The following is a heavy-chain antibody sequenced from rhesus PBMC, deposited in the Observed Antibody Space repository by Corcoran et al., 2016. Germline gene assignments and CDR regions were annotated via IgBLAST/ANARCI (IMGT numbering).Heavy chain of an antibody. J-gene: IGHJ5-2*02. D-gene: IGHD6-13*01. CDR1: GGSISGGYD. CDR2: IYGRGGST. CDR3: ASRRRSSWPPNSLDV. Sequence: QVQLQESGPGLVKPSETLSLTCAVSGGSISGGYDWSWIRQPPGKGLEWIGYIYGRGGSTNYNPSLTNRVTISKDTSKNQFSLKLSSGTAADTAVYYCASRRRSSWPPNSLDVWGRGVLVTVSS. V-gene: IGHV4-76*01.